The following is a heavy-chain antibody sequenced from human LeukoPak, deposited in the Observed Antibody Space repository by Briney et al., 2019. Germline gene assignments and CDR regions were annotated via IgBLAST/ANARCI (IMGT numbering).Heavy chain of an antibody. D-gene: IGHD6-13*01. J-gene: IGHJ4*02. CDR2: IDYSRST. Sequence: SETLSLTRTVSGGSISSSSYYWGWTRRPPGRGLEWIGSIDYSRSTYYNPSLKSRVTISVDTSKNQFSLKLSSVTAADTAVYYCARGSAAARDYFDYWGQGTLVTVSS. V-gene: IGHV4-39*07. CDR3: ARGSAAARDYFDY. CDR1: GGSISSSSYY.